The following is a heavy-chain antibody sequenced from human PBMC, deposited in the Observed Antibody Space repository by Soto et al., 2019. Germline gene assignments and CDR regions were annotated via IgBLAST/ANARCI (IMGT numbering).Heavy chain of an antibody. V-gene: IGHV1-69*05. CDR3: XXXXXXXXXPDH. Sequence: QVQLVQSGAEVRQPASSVKVSCKTSGGTFSSYAISWVRQAPGQGLEWMGGIVPIVGTTTYAQKFQGRVXXXXXXXXXXXXXXXXXXXXXXXXXXXXXXXXXXXXXPDHWGQGTLVTVSS. J-gene: IGHJ4*02. CDR1: GGTFSSYA. CDR2: IVPIVGTT.